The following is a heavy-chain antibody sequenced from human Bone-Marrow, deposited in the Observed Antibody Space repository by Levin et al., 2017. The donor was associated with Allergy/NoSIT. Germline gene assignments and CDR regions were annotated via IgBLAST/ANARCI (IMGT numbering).Heavy chain of an antibody. Sequence: NPSETLSLTCTISGGSISSAAYYWSWIRQRPGKGLEWLGYTHYSGSPFYNPSLKSRLTISVDTSRTQFSLKLSSVTAADTAVYYCARSNDYGDYRKWFDPWGQGTLVTVSS. V-gene: IGHV4-31*03. D-gene: IGHD4-17*01. CDR2: THYSGSP. J-gene: IGHJ5*02. CDR3: ARSNDYGDYRKWFDP. CDR1: GGSISSAAYY.